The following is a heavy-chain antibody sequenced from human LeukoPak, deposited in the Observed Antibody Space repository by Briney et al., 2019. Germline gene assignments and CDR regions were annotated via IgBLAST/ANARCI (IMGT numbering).Heavy chain of an antibody. CDR3: ARYTAMGTTNFDY. CDR1: GGSISSYY. V-gene: IGHV4-59*08. J-gene: IGHJ4*02. D-gene: IGHD5-18*01. Sequence: SETLSLTCTVSGGSISSYYWSWIRQPPGKGLEWIGYIYYSGSTNYNPSLKSRVTISVDTSMNQLSLKLSSVTAADTAVYYCARYTAMGTTNFDYWGQGTLVTVSS. CDR2: IYYSGST.